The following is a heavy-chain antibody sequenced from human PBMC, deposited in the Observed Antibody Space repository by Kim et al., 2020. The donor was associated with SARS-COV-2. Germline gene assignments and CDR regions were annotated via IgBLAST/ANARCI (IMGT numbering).Heavy chain of an antibody. D-gene: IGHD6-13*01. CDR1: GGSLSSSSYY. CDR2: AYYIGNT. CDR3: ARHQGFSRGWY. J-gene: IGHJ2*01. V-gene: IGHV4-39*01. Sequence: SETLSLTCTVSGGSLSSSSYYWGWIRQPPGKGREWIGTAYYIGNTYYNPSLKSRVTISADTSKNQFSLKLGSATAADTAFYYCARHQGFSRGWY.